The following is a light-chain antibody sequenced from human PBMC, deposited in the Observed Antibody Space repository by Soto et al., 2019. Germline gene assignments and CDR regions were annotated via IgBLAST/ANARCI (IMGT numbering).Light chain of an antibody. CDR3: QHYNSWPYS. CDR1: ESISTN. V-gene: IGKV3-15*01. CDR2: GAS. Sequence: EIVMTQSPATQSVSPGERVTLSCTASESISTNLAWYQHKPGQAPRLLIYGASTRATGVPPRFSGSGSGTEFTLAISSLQSEDFAVYYCQHYNSWPYSFGQGTKLDVK. J-gene: IGKJ2*03.